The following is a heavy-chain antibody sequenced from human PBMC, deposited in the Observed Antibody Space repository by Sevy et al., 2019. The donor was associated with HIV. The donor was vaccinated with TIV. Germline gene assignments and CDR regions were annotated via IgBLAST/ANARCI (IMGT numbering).Heavy chain of an antibody. D-gene: IGHD5-12*01. Sequence: GGSLRLSCTASGFTFSSAWMSWVRQAPGKGLEWVGRIKSEFDGGAIDYAAPVKGRFSISREDSKTTVYLQMNGLKTDDTAVYYCITDPAYRGYDEEVINYYFYGMDVWGQGTTVTVSS. V-gene: IGHV3-15*01. CDR2: IKSEFDGGAI. CDR3: ITDPAYRGYDEEVINYYFYGMDV. CDR1: GFTFSSAW. J-gene: IGHJ6*02.